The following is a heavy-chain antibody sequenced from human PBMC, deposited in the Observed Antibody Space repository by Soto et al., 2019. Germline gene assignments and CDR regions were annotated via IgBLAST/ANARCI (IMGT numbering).Heavy chain of an antibody. CDR3: ARVQWFGKDGRY. J-gene: IGHJ4*02. D-gene: IGHD3-10*01. CDR2: INHSGST. CDR1: GGSFSGYY. Sequence: QVQLQQWGAGLLKPSETLSLTCAVYGGSFSGYYWSWIRQPPGKGLEWIGEINHSGSTIYNPSLESRVTISVDTSKNQFSLKLSSVTAAVTAVYYCARVQWFGKDGRYWGQGTLVIVSS. V-gene: IGHV4-34*02.